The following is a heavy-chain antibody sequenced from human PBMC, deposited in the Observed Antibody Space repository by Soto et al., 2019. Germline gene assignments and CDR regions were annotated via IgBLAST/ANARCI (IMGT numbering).Heavy chain of an antibody. V-gene: IGHV5-51*01. Sequence: LGESLKISCKGLGYTFTNHWIAWVRQMPGKGLEWMGLIYPDDSDTRYSPSFQGQVTFSADKSLSVAYLQWSSLKASDTAVYYCARRKDYSKALYFYYGMDVWGQGTTVTVSS. J-gene: IGHJ6*02. CDR1: GYTFTNHW. CDR2: IYPDDSDT. CDR3: ARRKDYSKALYFYYGMDV. D-gene: IGHD4-4*01.